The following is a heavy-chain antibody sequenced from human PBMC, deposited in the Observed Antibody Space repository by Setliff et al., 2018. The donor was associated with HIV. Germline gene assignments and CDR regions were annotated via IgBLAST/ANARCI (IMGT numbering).Heavy chain of an antibody. Sequence: GASVKVSCKTSGYDFRRYGIAWVRQVPGHGLEWMGWISPQNGKTKYAQRFQGKVTITADKSTSTAYMELTSLRFDDTAMYYCVRGGQSPPHYSYYYMDVWGEGTMVTVSS. CDR2: ISPQNGKT. CDR1: GYDFRRYG. CDR3: VRGGQSPPHYSYYYMDV. J-gene: IGHJ6*03. V-gene: IGHV1-18*01.